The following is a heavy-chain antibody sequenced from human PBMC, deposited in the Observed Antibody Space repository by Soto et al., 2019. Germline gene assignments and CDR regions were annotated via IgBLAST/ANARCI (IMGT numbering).Heavy chain of an antibody. D-gene: IGHD2-2*01. Sequence: GASLKVSCKASGYKFTTYFIHWVRQAPGQGLEWMGMIHPSGNTGYAQKFRGRVTMTIDTSTTTAYMELRNLTSEDTAVYFSVRGYCSSTSCYPLPFDYWGQGTLVTVSS. CDR1: GYKFTTYF. J-gene: IGHJ4*02. CDR3: VRGYCSSTSCYPLPFDY. CDR2: IHPSGNT. V-gene: IGHV1-46*01.